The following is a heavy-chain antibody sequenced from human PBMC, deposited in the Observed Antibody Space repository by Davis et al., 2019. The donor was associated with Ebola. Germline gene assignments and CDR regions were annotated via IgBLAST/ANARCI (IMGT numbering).Heavy chain of an antibody. V-gene: IGHV3-33*06. J-gene: IGHJ6*02. CDR1: GFTFSSYG. Sequence: GESLKISCAASGFTFSSYGMHWVRQAPGKGLEWVAVIWYDGSNKYYADSVKGRFTISRDNSKNTLYLQMNSLRAEDTAVYYCAKDVSHSSGWYFAYYYYGMDVWGQGTTVTVSS. D-gene: IGHD6-19*01. CDR3: AKDVSHSSGWYFAYYYYGMDV. CDR2: IWYDGSNK.